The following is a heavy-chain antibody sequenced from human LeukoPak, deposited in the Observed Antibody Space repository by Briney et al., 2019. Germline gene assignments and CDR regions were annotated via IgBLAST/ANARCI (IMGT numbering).Heavy chain of an antibody. D-gene: IGHD6-19*01. CDR2: IYYSGST. J-gene: IGHJ5*02. V-gene: IGHV4-59*08. CDR3: ASLSSGWFFDP. Sequence: SETLSLTCTVSGGSISSYYWSWIRQPPGKGLEWIGYIYYSGSTYYNPSLKSRVTISVDTSKNQFSLKLSSVTAADTAVYYCASLSSGWFFDPWGQGTLVTVSS. CDR1: GGSISSYY.